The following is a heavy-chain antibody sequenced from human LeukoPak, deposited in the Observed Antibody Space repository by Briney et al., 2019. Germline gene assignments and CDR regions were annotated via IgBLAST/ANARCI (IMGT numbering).Heavy chain of an antibody. CDR2: IDYSGST. CDR3: ARLNGGN. V-gene: IGHV4-59*08. D-gene: IGHD4-23*01. J-gene: IGHJ4*02. CDR1: GGSISRYY. Sequence: SEALSLASPVSGGSISRYYWSWIRPPPGKGLEWSGYIDYSGSTAYNPSLNGRVAVSVDTSKNQFSLKLRSVTAADTAVYYCARLNGGNWGPGILVTVSS.